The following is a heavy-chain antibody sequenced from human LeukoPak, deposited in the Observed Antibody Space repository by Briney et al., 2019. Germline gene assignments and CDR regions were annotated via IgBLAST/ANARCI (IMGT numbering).Heavy chain of an antibody. J-gene: IGHJ2*01. CDR3: ARVPDGDYWYFDL. V-gene: IGHV3-11*01. Sequence: GGSLRLSCAASGFTFSDYYMSWIRQAPGKGLEWVSYISSSGSTIYYADSVKGRFTISRDNSKNSLYLQMNSLRAEDTAVYYCARVPDGDYWYFDLWGRGTLVTVSS. D-gene: IGHD4-17*01. CDR2: ISSSGSTI. CDR1: GFTFSDYY.